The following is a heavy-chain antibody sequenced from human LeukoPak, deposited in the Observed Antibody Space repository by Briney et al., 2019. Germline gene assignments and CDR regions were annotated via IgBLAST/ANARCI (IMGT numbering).Heavy chain of an antibody. D-gene: IGHD2-2*01. CDR1: GGSISSYY. J-gene: IGHJ6*04. V-gene: IGHV4-59*01. Sequence: KPSETLSLTCTVSGGSISSYYWSWIRQPPGKGLEWIGYIYYSGSTNYNPSLKSRVTISVDTSKNQFSLKLSSVTAADTAVYYCARGKTDIVVVPADVWGKGTTVTVSS. CDR3: ARGKTDIVVVPADV. CDR2: IYYSGST.